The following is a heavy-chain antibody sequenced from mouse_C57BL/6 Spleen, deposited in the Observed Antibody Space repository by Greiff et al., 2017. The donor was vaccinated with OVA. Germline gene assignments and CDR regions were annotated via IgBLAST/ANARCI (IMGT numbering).Heavy chain of an antibody. CDR2: ICRGGST. J-gene: IGHJ4*01. V-gene: IGHV2-5*01. D-gene: IGHD1-1*01. CDR3: AKKGRDYYGSRGYAMDY. CDR1: GFSLTSYG. Sequence: VQLQQSGPGLVQPSQSLSITCTVSGFSLTSYGVHWVRQSPGKGLEWLGVICRGGSTDYNAPIMSRLSITKDNSNSQVYSKMNSLQADDTAIYYCAKKGRDYYGSRGYAMDYWGQGTSVTVSS.